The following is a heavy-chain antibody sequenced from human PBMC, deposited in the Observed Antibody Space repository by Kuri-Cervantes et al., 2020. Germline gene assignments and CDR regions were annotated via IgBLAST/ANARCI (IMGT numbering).Heavy chain of an antibody. J-gene: IGHJ4*02. CDR1: GGSFRSFY. CDR3: ARAGDSSGYYYSHWVHYFDY. V-gene: IGHV4-59*01. Sequence: SETLSLTCAVYGGSFRSFYWSWIRQPPGKGLEWVGYIYYSGSTNYHPSLKSRDTISVDTSKNQFSLKLSSVTAADTAVYYCARAGDSSGYYYSHWVHYFDYWGQGTLVTVSS. CDR2: IYYSGST. D-gene: IGHD3-22*01.